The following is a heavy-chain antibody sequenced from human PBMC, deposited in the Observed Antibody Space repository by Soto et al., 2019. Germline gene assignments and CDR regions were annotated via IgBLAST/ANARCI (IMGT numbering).Heavy chain of an antibody. Sequence: QLQLQESGPGLVKPSETLSLTCTVSGGSISSSSYYWGWIRQPPGKVLEWIGSIYSSGSTYYNPALKSRVSISVDTSKNQFSLNLISVTAADTAGYYCARHSSSGHNPIDYWGQGTLVTVSS. CDR3: ARHSSSGHNPIDY. J-gene: IGHJ4*02. CDR1: GGSISSSSYY. V-gene: IGHV4-39*01. D-gene: IGHD1-20*01. CDR2: IYSSGST.